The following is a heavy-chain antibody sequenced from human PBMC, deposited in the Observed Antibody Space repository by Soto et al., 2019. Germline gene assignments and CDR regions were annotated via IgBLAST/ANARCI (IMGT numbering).Heavy chain of an antibody. CDR3: ATDTYSSSSY. Sequence: VGSLRLSCAASGFTFSSYAMSWVRQAPGKGLEWVSAISGSGGSTYYADSVKGRFTISRDNSKNTLYLQMNSLRAEDTAVYYCATDTYSSSSYWGQGTLVTVSS. CDR1: GFTFSSYA. D-gene: IGHD6-6*01. CDR2: ISGSGGST. J-gene: IGHJ4*02. V-gene: IGHV3-23*01.